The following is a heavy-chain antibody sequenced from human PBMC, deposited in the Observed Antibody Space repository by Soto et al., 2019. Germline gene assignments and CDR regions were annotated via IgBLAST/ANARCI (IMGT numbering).Heavy chain of an antibody. V-gene: IGHV3-21*01. CDR1: GFTFSSYS. CDR3: AREVADDFWSGYYP. CDR2: ISSSSSYI. Sequence: GGSLRLSCAASGFTFSSYSMNWVRQAPGKGLEWVSSISSSSSYIYYADSVKGRFTISRDNAKNSLYLQMNSLRAEDTAVYYCAREVADDFWSGYYPWGQGSLVTVSS. J-gene: IGHJ5*02. D-gene: IGHD3-3*01.